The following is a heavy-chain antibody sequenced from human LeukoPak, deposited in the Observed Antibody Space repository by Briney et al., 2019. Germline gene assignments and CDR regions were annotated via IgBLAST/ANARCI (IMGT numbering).Heavy chain of an antibody. CDR3: ARAGDGYNDNFDY. CDR2: IYSGGST. V-gene: IGHV3-53*01. CDR1: GFTVSSNY. J-gene: IGHJ4*02. D-gene: IGHD5-24*01. Sequence: GGSLRLSCAASGFTVSSNYMSWVRQAPGEGLEWVSVIYSGGSTYYADSVKGRFTISRDNSKNTLYLQMNSLRAEDTAVYYCARAGDGYNDNFDYWGQGTLVTVSS.